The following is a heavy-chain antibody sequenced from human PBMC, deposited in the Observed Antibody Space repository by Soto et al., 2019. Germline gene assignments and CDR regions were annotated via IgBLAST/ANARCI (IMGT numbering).Heavy chain of an antibody. J-gene: IGHJ3*02. Sequence: QVQLQESGPGLVKPSQTLSLTCTVSGGSISSGGYYWSWIRQHPGKGLEWIGYIYYSGSTYYNPSLKSXXTXSVXASKNPFSLKLSSVTAADTAVYYCARVGTGDAFDIWGQGTMVTVSS. CDR1: GGSISSGGYY. CDR3: ARVGTGDAFDI. D-gene: IGHD2-8*02. V-gene: IGHV4-31*03. CDR2: IYYSGST.